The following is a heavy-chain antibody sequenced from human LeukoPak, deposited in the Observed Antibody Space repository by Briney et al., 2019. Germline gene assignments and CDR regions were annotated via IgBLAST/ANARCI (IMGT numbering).Heavy chain of an antibody. Sequence: GASVKVSCKASGYTFTSHGISWVRQAPGQGLEWMGGIIPIFGTANYAQKFQGRVTITVDESTSTAYMELSSLRSEDTAVYYCARGRYGAARPPGYWGQGTLVTVSS. CDR1: GYTFTSHG. D-gene: IGHD6-6*01. CDR2: IIPIFGTA. CDR3: ARGRYGAARPPGY. J-gene: IGHJ4*02. V-gene: IGHV1-69*13.